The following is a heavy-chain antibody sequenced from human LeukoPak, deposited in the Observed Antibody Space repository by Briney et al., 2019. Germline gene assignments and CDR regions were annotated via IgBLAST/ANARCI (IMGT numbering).Heavy chain of an antibody. D-gene: IGHD5-24*01. CDR2: IYSGGST. V-gene: IGHV3-66*01. Sequence: GGSLRLSCAASGFTVSSNYMSWVRQAPGKGLEWVSVIYSGGSTYYADSVKGRFTISRDNSKNTLYLQMNSLRAEDTAVYYCARERVVNYRPGRNYYYYYMDVWGKGTTVTASS. J-gene: IGHJ6*03. CDR3: ARERVVNYRPGRNYYYYYMDV. CDR1: GFTVSSNY.